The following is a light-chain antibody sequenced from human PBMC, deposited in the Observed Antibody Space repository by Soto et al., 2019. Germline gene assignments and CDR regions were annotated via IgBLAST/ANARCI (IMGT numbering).Light chain of an antibody. J-gene: IGLJ1*01. CDR2: EVT. CDR3: CSDAGSSSYV. V-gene: IGLV2-23*02. CDR1: SSEVWSFNF. Sequence: QSVLTQPASVSGSLGQSITISCTRPSSEVWSFNFVSWYQQHPDKAPQVLIYEVTKRPPGVSNRFSGSKSGNTASLTISGFQADDEADYYFCSDAGSSSYVFGTGIKVTVL.